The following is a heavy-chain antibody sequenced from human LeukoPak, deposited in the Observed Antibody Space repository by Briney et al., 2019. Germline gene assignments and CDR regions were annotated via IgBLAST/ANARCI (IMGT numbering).Heavy chain of an antibody. CDR3: ARTPTYYYDSRGYYHPDAFDI. CDR2: IYYSGST. V-gene: IGHV4-31*03. J-gene: IGHJ3*02. CDR1: GGSISSGGYY. D-gene: IGHD3-22*01. Sequence: PSQTLSLTCTVSGGSISSGGYYWSWIRQHPGKGLEWIGYIYYSGSTYYNPSLKSRVTISVDTSKNQFSLKLSSVTAADTAVYYCARTPTYYYDSRGYYHPDAFDIWGQGTMVTVSS.